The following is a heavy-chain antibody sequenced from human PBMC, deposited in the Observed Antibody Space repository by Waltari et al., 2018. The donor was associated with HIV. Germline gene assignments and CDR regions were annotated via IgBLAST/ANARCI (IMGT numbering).Heavy chain of an antibody. Sequence: EVQLVESGGVVVQPGGSLRLSCAASGFTFDDYAMHWVRQAPGKGLEWVSLISWDGGSTYYADSVKGRFTISRDNSKNSLYLQMNSLRAEDTALYYCAKGFKYYYDSSGSNPLDYWGQGTLVTVSS. CDR1: GFTFDDYA. J-gene: IGHJ4*02. CDR3: AKGFKYYYDSSGSNPLDY. V-gene: IGHV3-43D*03. D-gene: IGHD3-22*01. CDR2: ISWDGGST.